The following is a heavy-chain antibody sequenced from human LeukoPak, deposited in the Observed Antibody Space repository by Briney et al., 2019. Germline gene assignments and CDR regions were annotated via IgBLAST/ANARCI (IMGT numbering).Heavy chain of an antibody. CDR1: GYAFSGYY. D-gene: IGHD1-1*01. CDR3: ANDRDDAFEI. J-gene: IGHJ3*02. CDR2: INPNSGDT. Sequence: ASVKVSCKASGYAFSGYYIHWVRQAPGQGLEWMGWINPNSGDTFYSQKFQGRVTLTRDTSTSTAYLELSRLRSDDTAVYYCANDRDDAFEIWGQGTMVTVSS. V-gene: IGHV1-2*02.